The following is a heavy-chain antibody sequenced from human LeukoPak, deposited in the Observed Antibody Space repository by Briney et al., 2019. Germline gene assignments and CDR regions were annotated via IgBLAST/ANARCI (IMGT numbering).Heavy chain of an antibody. Sequence: SETLSLTCTVSGGSISSSSYYWGWIRQPPGKGLEWIGSIYYSGSTYYNPSLKSRVTISVDTSKNQFSLKLSSVTAADTAVYHCARKRGTAFLYYFDYWGQGTLVTVSS. V-gene: IGHV4-39*01. D-gene: IGHD5-18*01. CDR1: GGSISSSSYY. CDR3: ARKRGTAFLYYFDY. CDR2: IYYSGST. J-gene: IGHJ4*02.